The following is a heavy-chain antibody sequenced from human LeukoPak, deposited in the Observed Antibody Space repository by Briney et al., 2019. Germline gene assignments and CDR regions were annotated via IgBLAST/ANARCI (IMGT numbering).Heavy chain of an antibody. D-gene: IGHD2-2*01. CDR2: INHSGST. J-gene: IGHJ4*02. CDR1: GGSFSGYY. V-gene: IGHV4-34*01. CDR3: ARHGCSSTSCSSWGIDY. Sequence: SETLSLTCAVYGGSFSGYYWSWIRQPPGKGLEWIGEINHSGSTNYNPSLKSRVTISVDTSKNQFSLKLSSVTAADTAVYYCARHGCSSTSCSSWGIDYWGQGTLVTVSS.